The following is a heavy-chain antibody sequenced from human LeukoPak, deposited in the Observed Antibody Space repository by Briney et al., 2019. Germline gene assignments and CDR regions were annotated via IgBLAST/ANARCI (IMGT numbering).Heavy chain of an antibody. V-gene: IGHV3-21*01. Sequence: PGGSLRLSCAASGFTFSSYSMNWVRQAPGKGLEWVSSISSSSSYIYYADSVKGRFTISRDNAKNSLYLQMNSLRAEDTAVYYCAKAGEDRWELLPSWGQGTLVTVSS. CDR1: GFTFSSYS. J-gene: IGHJ4*02. CDR2: ISSSSSYI. D-gene: IGHD1-26*01. CDR3: AKAGEDRWELLPS.